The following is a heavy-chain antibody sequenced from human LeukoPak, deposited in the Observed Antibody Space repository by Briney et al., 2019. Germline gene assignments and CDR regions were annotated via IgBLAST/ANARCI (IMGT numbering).Heavy chain of an antibody. CDR3: AKDEPSGYSYGLRLGAFDI. CDR1: GFTFSSYA. Sequence: PGRSLRLSCAASGFTFSSYAMSWVRQAPGKGLEWVSAISGSGGSTYYADSVKGRFTISRDNSKNTLYLQMNSLRAEDTAVYYCAKDEPSGYSYGLRLGAFDIWGQGTMVTVSS. V-gene: IGHV3-23*01. J-gene: IGHJ3*02. D-gene: IGHD5-18*01. CDR2: ISGSGGST.